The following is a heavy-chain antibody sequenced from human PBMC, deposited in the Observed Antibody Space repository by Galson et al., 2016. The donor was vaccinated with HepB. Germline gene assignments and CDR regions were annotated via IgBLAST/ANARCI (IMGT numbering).Heavy chain of an antibody. CDR1: GGSISSGGYY. CDR2: IYTSGST. D-gene: IGHD6-19*01. J-gene: IGHJ5*02. Sequence: TLSLTCTVSGGSISSGGYYWSWIRQPAGKGLEWIGRIYTSGSTNYNPPLQTRVTISVDTSKNQFSLNLNSVTAADTAVYYCARGPYSSGWYPFDPWGQGTLVTVSS. V-gene: IGHV4-61*02. CDR3: ARGPYSSGWYPFDP.